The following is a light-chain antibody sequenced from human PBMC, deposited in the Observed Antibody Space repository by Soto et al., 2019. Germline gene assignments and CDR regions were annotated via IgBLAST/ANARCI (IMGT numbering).Light chain of an antibody. CDR1: QDIRND. V-gene: IGKV1-17*01. CDR3: RQHNAYPLT. CDR2: AAS. Sequence: DIQMTQSPSSLSASVGDRVIITCRASQDIRNDLGWYQQKPGRAPKRLIFAASSLQSGVPSRFSGSGSGTDFTLTINSLQPEDFATYYCRQHNAYPLTFGGGTSVEIK. J-gene: IGKJ4*01.